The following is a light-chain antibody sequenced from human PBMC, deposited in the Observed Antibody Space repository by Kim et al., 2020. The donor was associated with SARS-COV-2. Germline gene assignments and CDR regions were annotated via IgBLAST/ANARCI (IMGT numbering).Light chain of an antibody. CDR2: EDS. CDR1: TLPKKY. J-gene: IGLJ2*01. V-gene: IGLV3-10*01. Sequence: SYELTQPPSVSVSPGQTARIICSGDTLPKKYSYWYQKKSGQAPVLVIYEDSKRPSGIPERFSGSTSGTKATLTISGAQVEDEADYYCYSPDSSGNHKVFGGGTQLTVL. CDR3: YSPDSSGNHKV.